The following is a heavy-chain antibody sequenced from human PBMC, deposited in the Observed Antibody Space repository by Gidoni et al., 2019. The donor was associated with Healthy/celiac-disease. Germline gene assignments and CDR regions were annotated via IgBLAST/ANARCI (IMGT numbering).Heavy chain of an antibody. D-gene: IGHD6-13*01. Sequence: EVQLVESGGGLVQPGRSLRLSCAASGFTFDDYAMHWVRQARGKGLEWVSGISWNSGSIGYADSVKGRFTISRDNAKNSLYVQMNSLRAEDTALYYCAKDRAAAGTSDFDYWGQGTLVTVSS. V-gene: IGHV3-9*01. CDR1: GFTFDDYA. CDR2: ISWNSGSI. J-gene: IGHJ4*02. CDR3: AKDRAAAGTSDFDY.